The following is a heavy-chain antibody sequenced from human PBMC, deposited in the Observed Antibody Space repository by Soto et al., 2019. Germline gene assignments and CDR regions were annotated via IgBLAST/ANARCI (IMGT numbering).Heavy chain of an antibody. CDR3: ARGGYCSGGSCYSLPYYYYGMDV. CDR2: TRNKANSYTT. J-gene: IGHJ6*02. D-gene: IGHD2-15*01. V-gene: IGHV3-72*01. CDR1: GFTFSDHY. Sequence: GGSLRLSCAASGFTFSDHYMDWVRQAPGKGLEWVGRTRNKANSYTTEYAASVKGRFTISRDDSKNSLYLQMNSLKTEDTAVYYCARGGYCSGGSCYSLPYYYYGMDVWGQGTTVTVSS.